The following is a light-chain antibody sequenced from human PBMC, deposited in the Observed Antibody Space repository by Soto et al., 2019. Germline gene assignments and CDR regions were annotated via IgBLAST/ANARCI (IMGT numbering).Light chain of an antibody. CDR3: QQRSNWPPIT. Sequence: EIVLTQSPATLSLSPGERATLSCRASQSVSSYLAWYKQKPGQAPRLLIYDASNRATGIPARFRGSGSGTDFTLTISSLEPEDFAVYYCQQRSNWPPITFGQGTRLEIK. CDR1: QSVSSY. CDR2: DAS. J-gene: IGKJ5*01. V-gene: IGKV3-11*01.